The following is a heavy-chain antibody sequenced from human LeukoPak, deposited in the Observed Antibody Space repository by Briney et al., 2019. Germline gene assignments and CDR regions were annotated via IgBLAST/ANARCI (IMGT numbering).Heavy chain of an antibody. CDR3: AKGNEVRGGKGFDY. V-gene: IGHV3-23*01. CDR1: GFTFSSYA. J-gene: IGHJ4*02. D-gene: IGHD3-10*01. CDR2: ISGSGGST. Sequence: GGSLRLSCAASGFTFSSYAMSWVRQAPGKGLEWVSAISGSGGSTYYADSVKGRFTISRDNSKNTVYLQMNSLRVEDTAVYYCAKGNEVRGGKGFDYWGQGTLVTVSS.